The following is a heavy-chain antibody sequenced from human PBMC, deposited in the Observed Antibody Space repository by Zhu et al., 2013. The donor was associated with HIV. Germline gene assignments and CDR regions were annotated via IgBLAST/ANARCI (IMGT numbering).Heavy chain of an antibody. J-gene: IGHJ6*02. CDR3: ATIKGYDYSMDV. CDR2: ISVYNGHT. Sequence: QVQLVQSGAEVKKPGASVKVSCKASGYHFPGFYIHWVRQAPGQGLEWMGWISVYNGHTNYAQKFQGRVTVTADTSTSTAYMELRSLRSDDTAVYYCATIKGYDYSMDVWGQGTTVTVSS. D-gene: IGHD3-16*01. CDR1: GYHFPGFY. V-gene: IGHV1-18*04.